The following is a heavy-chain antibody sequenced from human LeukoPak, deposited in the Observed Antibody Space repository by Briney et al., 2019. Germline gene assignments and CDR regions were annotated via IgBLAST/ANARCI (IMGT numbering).Heavy chain of an antibody. D-gene: IGHD1-26*01. CDR1: GYVFSNYV. CDR3: ARSGGGASQEKNWFDP. Sequence: GASVKVSCKASGYVFSNYVIHWVRQAPGQRLEWMGWINAGNGDTKYSQKFLGRVTLSRDTSASTVYMELSSLRSEDTAVYYCARSGGGASQEKNWFDPWGQGTLVTVSS. CDR2: INAGNGDT. V-gene: IGHV1-3*01. J-gene: IGHJ5*02.